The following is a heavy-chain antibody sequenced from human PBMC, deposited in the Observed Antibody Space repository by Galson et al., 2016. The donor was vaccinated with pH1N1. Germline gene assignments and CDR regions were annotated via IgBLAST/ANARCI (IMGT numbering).Heavy chain of an antibody. V-gene: IGHV1-18*01. CDR1: GYSFANFG. D-gene: IGHD3-22*01. CDR3: ATGHYYETSGYAADY. Sequence: SVKVSCKASGYSFANFGINWVRQAPGQGLDWMGWISPYNGNTDYAQRFQGRLTMTTDRSTGTAYMHLKGLTSDDTAVYYCATGHYYETSGYAADYWGQGTLVTVSS. J-gene: IGHJ4*02. CDR2: ISPYNGNT.